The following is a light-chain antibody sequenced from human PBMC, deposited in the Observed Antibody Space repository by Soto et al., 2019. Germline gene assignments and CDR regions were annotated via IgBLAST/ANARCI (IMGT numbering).Light chain of an antibody. J-gene: IGKJ2*01. Sequence: DIQMTQFPSTLSASVGDRVTITCRASQSIDNWLAWYQQKPGKAPKLLIYKASSLESGVPSRFSGSGSETEFTLTISSLQPDDFATYYCQQYDRYSRLYTFGQGTKLEIK. CDR3: QQYDRYSRLYT. CDR1: QSIDNW. V-gene: IGKV1-5*03. CDR2: KAS.